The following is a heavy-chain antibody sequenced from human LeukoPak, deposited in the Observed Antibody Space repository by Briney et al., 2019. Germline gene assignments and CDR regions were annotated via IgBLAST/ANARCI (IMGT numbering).Heavy chain of an antibody. CDR2: INHSGST. D-gene: IGHD2-15*01. CDR3: ARRPSALYCSGGSCYPQGYDY. V-gene: IGHV4-34*01. CDR1: GGSFSGYY. Sequence: SETLSLTCAVYGGSFSGYYWSWIRQPPGKGLEWIGEINHSGSTNYNPSPKSRVTISVDTSKNQFSLKLSSVTAADTAVYYCARRPSALYCSGGSCYPQGYDYWGQGTLVTVSS. J-gene: IGHJ4*02.